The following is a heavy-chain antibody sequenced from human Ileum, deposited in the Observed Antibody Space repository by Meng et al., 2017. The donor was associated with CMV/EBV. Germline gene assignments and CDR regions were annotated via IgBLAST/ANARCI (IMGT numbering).Heavy chain of an antibody. V-gene: IGHV3-66*01. CDR1: GFSVGDDY. CDR2: IYSNGDT. CDR3: AKLGVGATYWDS. J-gene: IGHJ4*02. D-gene: IGHD1-26*01. Sequence: GERGGGLVQRGGSLRLSCAASGFSVGDDYLSWVRQSQGKGLEWVSIIYSNGDTHYAESVKDRFTISRDNSKNSVSLEMNTLRVDDTAVYYCAKLGVGATYWDSWGQGVLVTVSS.